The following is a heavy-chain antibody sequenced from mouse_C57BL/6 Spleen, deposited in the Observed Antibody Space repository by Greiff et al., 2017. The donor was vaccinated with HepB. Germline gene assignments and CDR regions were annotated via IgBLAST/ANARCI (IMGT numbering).Heavy chain of an antibody. D-gene: IGHD1-1*01. CDR2: ISSGSSTI. CDR1: GFTFSDYG. Sequence: DVMLVESGGGLVKPGGSLKLSCAASGFTFSDYGMHWVRQAPEKGLEWVAYISSGSSTIYYADTVKGRFTISRDNAKNTLFLQMTSLRSEDTAMYYCARGVVATRNYFDYWGQGTTLTVSS. CDR3: ARGVVATRNYFDY. J-gene: IGHJ2*01. V-gene: IGHV5-17*01.